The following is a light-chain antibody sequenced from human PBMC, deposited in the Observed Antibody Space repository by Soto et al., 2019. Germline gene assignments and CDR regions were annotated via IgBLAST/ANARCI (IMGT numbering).Light chain of an antibody. CDR1: QSVSSN. V-gene: IGKV3-20*01. CDR2: GAS. J-gene: IGKJ5*01. Sequence: EIVMTQSPATLSVSPGEGATLSCRASQSVSSNVAWYQQKPGQAPRLLIYGASTRATGIPDRFGGSGSGTDCSLTISRLEPEDVAVYYCQQYGSSLATFGQGTRLEIK. CDR3: QQYGSSLAT.